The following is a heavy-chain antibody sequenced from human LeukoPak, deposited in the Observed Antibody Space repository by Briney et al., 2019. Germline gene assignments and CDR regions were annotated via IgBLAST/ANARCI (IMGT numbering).Heavy chain of an antibody. CDR3: ARVRGYYYYMDV. V-gene: IGHV1-2*02. J-gene: IGHJ6*03. Sequence: ASVKVSCKASGYTFTGYYMHWVRQAPGQGLEWMGWINPNSGGTNYAQKFQGRVTMTRDTSISTAYMELSRLRSDDTAVYYCARVRGYYYYMDVWGKGTTVTVSS. CDR2: INPNSGGT. CDR1: GYTFTGYY. D-gene: IGHD3-16*01.